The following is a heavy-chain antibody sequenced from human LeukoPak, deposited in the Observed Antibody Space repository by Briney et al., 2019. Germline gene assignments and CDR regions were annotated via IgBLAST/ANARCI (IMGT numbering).Heavy chain of an antibody. V-gene: IGHV3-30*03. D-gene: IGHD6-13*01. J-gene: IGHJ6*02. CDR1: GFTFSNYG. CDR3: ARDSSSWYLYDYYYYGMDV. Sequence: PGGSLRLSCAASGFTFSNYGMHWVRQAPGKGLEWVAVISDDGSNKYCADSVKGRFTISRDNSKNTMFLLMSSLRAEDTAVYYCARDSSSWYLYDYYYYGMDVWGQGTTVTVSS. CDR2: ISDDGSNK.